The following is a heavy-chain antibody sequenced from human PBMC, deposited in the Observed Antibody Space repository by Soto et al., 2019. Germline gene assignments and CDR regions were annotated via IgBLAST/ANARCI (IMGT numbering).Heavy chain of an antibody. J-gene: IGHJ1*01. V-gene: IGHV1-69*13. CDR1: GGSFSSFG. Sequence: ASVKVSCKASGGSFSSFGISWVRQAPGQGLEWMGGIIPVFGRPNYAQRFRGRLTLTADESTNTVYLELIDLRSEDTAVYYCAREGSGYNLWGQGTQVTVSS. D-gene: IGHD5-12*01. CDR2: IIPVFGRP. CDR3: AREGSGYNL.